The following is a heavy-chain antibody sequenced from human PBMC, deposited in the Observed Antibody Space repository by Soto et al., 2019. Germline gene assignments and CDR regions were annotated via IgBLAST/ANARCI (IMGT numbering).Heavy chain of an antibody. CDR3: AVGLIAVAGFNWFDP. Sequence: EVQLVESGGGLVQPGGSLRLSCAASGFTCSSYSMNWVRQAPGKGLEWVSYISSSSSTIYYADSVKGRFTISRDNAKNSLYLQMNSLRDEDTAVYYCAVGLIAVAGFNWFDPWGQGTLVTVSS. J-gene: IGHJ5*02. D-gene: IGHD6-19*01. CDR1: GFTCSSYS. CDR2: ISSSSSTI. V-gene: IGHV3-48*02.